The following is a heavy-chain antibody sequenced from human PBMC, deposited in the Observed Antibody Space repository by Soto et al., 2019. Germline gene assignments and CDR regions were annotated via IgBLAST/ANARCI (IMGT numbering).Heavy chain of an antibody. CDR2: ISSTGRTI. CDR3: ARSYSSGWELDY. J-gene: IGHJ4*02. CDR1: GFTFSNYY. D-gene: IGHD6-19*01. V-gene: IGHV3-11*01. Sequence: QVQLVESGGGLVKPGGSLRLSCGASGFTFSNYYMSWIRQAPGKGLEWVSYISSTGRTIYYADSVKGRFTVSRDNAQNSRSLKLNSLRVEDTAVYYCARSYSSGWELDYWGQGTQVTVSS.